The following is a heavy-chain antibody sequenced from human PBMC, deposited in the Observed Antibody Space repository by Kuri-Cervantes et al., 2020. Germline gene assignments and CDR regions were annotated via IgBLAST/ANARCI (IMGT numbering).Heavy chain of an antibody. D-gene: IGHD6-13*01. CDR2: INPNSGVT. V-gene: IGHV1-2*04. Sequence: ASVKVSCKASGYAFTGYYIHWVRQAPGQGLEWMGWINPNSGVTSYAQKFHGWVSMTRDTSTNTAYMEVSGPKSDDTAVYYCARDFEIAAAGPLLYWGQGTLVTVSS. J-gene: IGHJ4*02. CDR1: GYAFTGYY. CDR3: ARDFEIAAAGPLLY.